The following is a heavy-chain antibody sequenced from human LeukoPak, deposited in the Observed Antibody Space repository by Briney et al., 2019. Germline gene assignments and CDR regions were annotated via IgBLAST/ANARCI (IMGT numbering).Heavy chain of an antibody. CDR3: ARVWAKKPGFDY. J-gene: IGHJ4*02. Sequence: TGGSLRLSCAASGFTFSNYWMSWVRQAPGKGLEWVANIKQDGSEKYYVDSVKGRFTISRDNAKNSLYLQMNSLRAEDTAVYYCARVWAKKPGFDYWGQGTLVTVSS. CDR2: IKQDGSEK. V-gene: IGHV3-7*01. CDR1: GFTFSNYW. D-gene: IGHD3-16*01.